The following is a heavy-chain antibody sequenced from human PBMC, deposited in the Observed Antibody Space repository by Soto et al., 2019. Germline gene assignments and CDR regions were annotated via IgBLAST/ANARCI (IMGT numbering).Heavy chain of an antibody. J-gene: IGHJ4*02. CDR2: FDPEDGET. Sequence: ASVKVSCKVSGYTLTELSMHWVRQAPGKGLEWMGGFDPEDGETIYAQKFQGRVTMAEDTSTDTAYMELSSLRSEDTAVYYCATDGPDTAMVDFDYWGQGTLVTVSS. D-gene: IGHD5-18*01. V-gene: IGHV1-24*01. CDR3: ATDGPDTAMVDFDY. CDR1: GYTLTELS.